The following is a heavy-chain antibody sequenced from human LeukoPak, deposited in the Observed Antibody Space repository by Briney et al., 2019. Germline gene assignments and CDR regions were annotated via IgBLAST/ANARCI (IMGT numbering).Heavy chain of an antibody. Sequence: PGRSLRLSCVVSGFTLSDYGMPWVRQAPGKGLEWVAVVSADGNNYYADSVKGRFTISRDSSKSTLYLRTNSLRAEDTAMYYCAKHSSLDSWGQGTLVTVSS. CDR1: GFTLSDYG. V-gene: IGHV3-30*18. CDR3: AKHSSLDS. CDR2: VSADGNN. J-gene: IGHJ5*01.